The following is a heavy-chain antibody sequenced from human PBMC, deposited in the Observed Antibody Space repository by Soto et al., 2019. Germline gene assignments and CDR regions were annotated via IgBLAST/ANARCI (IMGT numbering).Heavy chain of an antibody. Sequence: GGSLRLSCAGSGVTFRGYAVHWVRQAPGKGLEWVTVISDDGSKTYYADSVKGRFTVSRDDSTNTVFLQMSSLRTEDTAVYHCARAYQLTYYFDYWGPGTLVTVSS. V-gene: IGHV3-30*14. CDR2: ISDDGSKT. J-gene: IGHJ4*02. D-gene: IGHD3-9*01. CDR1: GVTFRGYA. CDR3: ARAYQLTYYFDY.